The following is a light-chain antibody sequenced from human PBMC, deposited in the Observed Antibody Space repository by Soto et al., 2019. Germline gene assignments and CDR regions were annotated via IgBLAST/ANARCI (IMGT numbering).Light chain of an antibody. Sequence: EIVMTQSPATLSVSPGERATLSCRASQSVSSNLAWYQQKPGKVPRLLIYGASTRATGIPARFSGSGSGTEFTLTISSLQSEDFAVYYCQQYNNWPRTFGQGTKVEIK. CDR2: GAS. J-gene: IGKJ1*01. V-gene: IGKV3-15*01. CDR1: QSVSSN. CDR3: QQYNNWPRT.